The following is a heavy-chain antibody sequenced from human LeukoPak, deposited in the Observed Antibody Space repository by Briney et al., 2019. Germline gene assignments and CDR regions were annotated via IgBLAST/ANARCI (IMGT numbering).Heavy chain of an antibody. CDR3: AKDYYGSGSYFPHDAFDI. J-gene: IGHJ3*02. CDR2: ISSSSSYI. CDR1: GFTFSSYS. V-gene: IGHV3-21*04. D-gene: IGHD3-10*01. Sequence: PGGSLRLSCAASGFTFSSYSMNWVRQAPGKGLEWVSSISSSSSYIYYADSVKGRFTISRDNSKNTLYLQMNSLRAEDTAVYYCAKDYYGSGSYFPHDAFDIWGQGTMVTVSS.